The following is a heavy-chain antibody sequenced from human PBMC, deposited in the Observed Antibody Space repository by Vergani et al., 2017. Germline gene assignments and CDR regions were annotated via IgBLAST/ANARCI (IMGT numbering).Heavy chain of an antibody. J-gene: IGHJ6*02. CDR2: ISGSGGST. V-gene: IGHV3-23*01. CDR3: ASDDFWSGYYHYYYYGMDV. Sequence: EVQLLESGGGLVQPGGSLRLSCAASGFTFSSYAMSWVRQAPGKGLEWFSAISGSGGSTYYADSVKGRFTISRDNSKNTLYLQMNSLRAEDTAVYYCASDDFWSGYYHYYYYGMDVWGQGTTVTVSS. CDR1: GFTFSSYA. D-gene: IGHD3-3*01.